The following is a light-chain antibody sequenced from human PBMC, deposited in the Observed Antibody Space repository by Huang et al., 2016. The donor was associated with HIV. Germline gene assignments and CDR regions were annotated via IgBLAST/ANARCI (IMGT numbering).Light chain of an antibody. CDR1: HMVSSGNNKNA. CDR2: WAT. Sequence: LGEGTTIKYNASHMVSSGNNKNALAWVQQKSVQPPKLHIYWATTREAGVPDRFSGSGSRTDFTLTISSLQPEDVAVYYCLQYFSPPVTFGPGTKVHVK. CDR3: LQYFSPPVT. V-gene: IGKV4-1*01. J-gene: IGKJ3*01.